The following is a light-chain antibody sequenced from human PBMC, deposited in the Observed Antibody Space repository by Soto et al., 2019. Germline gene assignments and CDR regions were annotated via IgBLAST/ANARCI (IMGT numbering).Light chain of an antibody. Sequence: EIVLTQSPATLSVSPGERVTLSCRASQSVDINLAWYQQKPGQAPRLLIYGASTRATDMPGRFSGRGAGAEFTLTISSLQSEDFAVDYCQQYRSWPRTVGQGTKVDSK. CDR3: QQYRSWPRT. CDR1: QSVDIN. V-gene: IGKV3-15*01. CDR2: GAS. J-gene: IGKJ1*01.